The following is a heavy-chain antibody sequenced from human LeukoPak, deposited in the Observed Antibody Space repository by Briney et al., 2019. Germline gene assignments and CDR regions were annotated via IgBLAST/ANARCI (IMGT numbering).Heavy chain of an antibody. CDR2: INSDGSST. D-gene: IGHD2-2*01. V-gene: IGHV3-74*01. Sequence: PGGSLRLSCAASGFTFSSYWMHWVRQAPGKGLVWVSRINSDGSSTSYADSVKGRFTISRDNAKNTLYLQMNSLRAEDTAVYYCASSDVVAYGMDVWGQGATVTVS. CDR1: GFTFSSYW. CDR3: ASSDVVAYGMDV. J-gene: IGHJ6*02.